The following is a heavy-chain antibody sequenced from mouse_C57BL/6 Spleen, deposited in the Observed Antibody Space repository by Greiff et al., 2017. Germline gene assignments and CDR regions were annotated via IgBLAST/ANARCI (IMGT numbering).Heavy chain of an antibody. V-gene: IGHV2-2*01. CDR3: ARGNDGSRWYFDV. D-gene: IGHD1-1*01. CDR2: IWSGGST. Sequence: VQLVESGPGLVQPSQSLSITCTVSGFSLTSYGVHWVRQSPGKGLEWLGVIWSGGSTDYNAAFISRLSISKDNSKSPVFFKMNSLQADDTAIYYCARGNDGSRWYFDVWGTGTTVTVSS. CDR1: GFSLTSYG. J-gene: IGHJ1*03.